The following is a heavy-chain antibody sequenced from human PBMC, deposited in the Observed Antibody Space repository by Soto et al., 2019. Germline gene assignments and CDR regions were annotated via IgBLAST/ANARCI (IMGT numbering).Heavy chain of an antibody. CDR2: ISGGGGGT. V-gene: IGHV3-23*01. J-gene: IGHJ3*01. Sequence: LGGSLSLSCAASGFTFSSYALNWVRQAPGKGLQWVSGISGGGGGTHYTDSVKGRFTISRDNAKNTLYLQMHSLRAEVSALYFCVRDRGYPDSFDVWGRGTMVTVSS. CDR1: GFTFSSYA. CDR3: VRDRGYPDSFDV. D-gene: IGHD1-1*01.